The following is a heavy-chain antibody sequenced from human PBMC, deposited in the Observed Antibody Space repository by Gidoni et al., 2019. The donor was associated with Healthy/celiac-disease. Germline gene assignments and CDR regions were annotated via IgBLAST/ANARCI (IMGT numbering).Heavy chain of an antibody. CDR1: GFTFSSYA. D-gene: IGHD6-19*01. V-gene: IGHV3-23*01. CDR3: AKDWGIAVAGTGFGDY. Sequence: EVQLLESGGGLVQPGGSLRLSCAASGFTFSSYAMSWVRQAPGKGLEWVSAISGSGGSTYYADSVKGRLTISRDNSKNTLYLQMNSLRAEDTAVYYCAKDWGIAVAGTGFGDYWGQGTLVTVSS. J-gene: IGHJ4*02. CDR2: ISGSGGST.